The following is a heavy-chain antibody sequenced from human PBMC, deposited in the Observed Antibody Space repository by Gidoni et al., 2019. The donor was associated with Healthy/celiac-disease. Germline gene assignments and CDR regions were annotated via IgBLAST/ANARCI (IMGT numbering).Heavy chain of an antibody. J-gene: IGHJ4*02. CDR3: ARAGIRFFETDY. D-gene: IGHD3-9*01. V-gene: IGHV3-21*01. Sequence: EVQLVESGGGLVKPGGSLRLSCAASGFTFSSYSMNWVRQAPGKGLEWVSSISSSSTYIYYADSLKGRFTISRDNAKNSLYLQMNSLRAEDTAVYYCARAGIRFFETDYWGQGTLVTVSS. CDR1: GFTFSSYS. CDR2: ISSSSTYI.